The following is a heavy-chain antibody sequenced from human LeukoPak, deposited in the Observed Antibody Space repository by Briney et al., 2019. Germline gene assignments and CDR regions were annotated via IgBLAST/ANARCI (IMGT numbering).Heavy chain of an antibody. V-gene: IGHV4-59*08. D-gene: IGHD2-15*01. CDR2: IYYSGST. J-gene: IGHJ3*02. CDR3: ARHTGYDAFDI. CDR1: GGSISSYY. Sequence: SETLSLTCTVSGGSISSYYWSWFRQPPGKGLEWIGYIYYSGSTNYNPSLKSRVTISVDTSKNQFSLKLSSVTAADTAVYYCARHTGYDAFDIWGQGTMVTVSS.